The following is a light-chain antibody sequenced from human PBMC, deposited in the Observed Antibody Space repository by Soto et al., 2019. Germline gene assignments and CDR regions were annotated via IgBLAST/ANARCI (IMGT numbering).Light chain of an antibody. V-gene: IGLV2-8*01. J-gene: IGLJ2*01. CDR1: SSDVGGYNY. CDR2: EVS. Sequence: QSVLTQPPSASGSPGQSVTISCTGTSSDVGGYNYVSWYQQHPGTAPKLIIYEVSRRPSGVPDRFSGSKSGNTASLTVSGLQPEDEGDYYCSSYGDSNNYVVFGGGTQLTVL. CDR3: SSYGDSNNYVV.